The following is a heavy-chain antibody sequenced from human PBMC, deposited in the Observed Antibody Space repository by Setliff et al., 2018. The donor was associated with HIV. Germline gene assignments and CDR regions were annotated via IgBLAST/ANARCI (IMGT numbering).Heavy chain of an antibody. D-gene: IGHD3-3*01. CDR1: GYTFNNYA. CDR3: ARDLKRPNSNFWGGYPIPFDS. V-gene: IGHV7-4-1*02. CDR2: INTNTGNP. Sequence: ASVKVSCKASGYTFNNYAMNWVRQTPGQGLELMGWINTNTGNPTYAQGFTGRFVFSLDTSVSTAYLQISSLKAEDTAVYFCARDLKRPNSNFWGGYPIPFDSWGQGTLVTVSS. J-gene: IGHJ4*02.